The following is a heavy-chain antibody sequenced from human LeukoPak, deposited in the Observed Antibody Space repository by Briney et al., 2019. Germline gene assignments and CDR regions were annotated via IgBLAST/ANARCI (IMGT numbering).Heavy chain of an antibody. CDR1: GFTFSNSS. V-gene: IGHV3-48*04. CDR2: ISSDSRPI. J-gene: IGHJ4*02. D-gene: IGHD2-21*02. CDR3: ARGGFTEVTTSDY. Sequence: GGSLRLSCAASGFTSGFTFSNSSMNWVRQAPGKGLEWVSYISSDSRPIYYADSVKGRFTISRDNAKKSLYLQMNSLRAEDTAVYYCARGGFTEVTTSDYWGQGTLVTVSA.